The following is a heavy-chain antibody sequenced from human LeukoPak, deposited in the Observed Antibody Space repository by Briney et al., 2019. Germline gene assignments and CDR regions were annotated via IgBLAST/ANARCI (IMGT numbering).Heavy chain of an antibody. V-gene: IGHV4-39*07. CDR2: IYYSGST. D-gene: IGHD1-26*01. CDR1: GGSISSSSYY. Sequence: PSETLSLTCTVSGGSISSSSYYWGWIRQPPGKGLKWIGSIYYSGSTYYNPSLKSRVTISVDTSKNQFSLKLTSVTAADTAVYYCARSSPVGATTVFTIRDAYYYYYYMDVWSKGTTVTISS. J-gene: IGHJ6*03. CDR3: ARSSPVGATTVFTIRDAYYYYYYMDV.